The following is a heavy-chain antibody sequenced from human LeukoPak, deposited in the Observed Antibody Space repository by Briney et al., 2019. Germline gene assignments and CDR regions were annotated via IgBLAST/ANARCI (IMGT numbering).Heavy chain of an antibody. V-gene: IGHV1-2*02. J-gene: IGHJ6*03. CDR2: INPNSGGT. CDR1: GYTFTGYY. D-gene: IGHD2-2*01. CDR3: ARSSTSAYYYYMDV. Sequence: ASVKVSCKASGYTFTGYYMHWVRQAPGQGLEWMGWINPNSGGTNYAQKFQGRVTITTDESTSTAYMELSSLRSEDTAVYYCARSSTSAYYYYMDVWGKGTTVTVSS.